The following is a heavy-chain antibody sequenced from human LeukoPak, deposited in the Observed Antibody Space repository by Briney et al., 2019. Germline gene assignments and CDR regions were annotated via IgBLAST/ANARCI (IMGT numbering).Heavy chain of an antibody. J-gene: IGHJ3*02. CDR2: ISWNSGSI. V-gene: IGHV3-9*03. D-gene: IGHD4-17*01. Sequence: SLRLSCAASGFTFDDYAMHWVRQAPGKGLEWVLGISWNSGSIGYADSVKGRFTISRDNAKNSLYLQMNSLRAEDMALYYCAKDLYGDYVLGAFDIWGQGTMVTVSS. CDR3: AKDLYGDYVLGAFDI. CDR1: GFTFDDYA.